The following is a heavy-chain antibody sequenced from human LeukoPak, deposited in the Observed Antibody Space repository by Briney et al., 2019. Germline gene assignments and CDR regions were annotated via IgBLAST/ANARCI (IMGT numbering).Heavy chain of an antibody. J-gene: IGHJ4*02. D-gene: IGHD2-2*01. CDR3: ADGGGSSNSFDY. CDR1: GFTFGSYA. V-gene: IGHV3-23*01. CDR2: ISGSGGST. Sequence: PGGSLRLSCPASGFTFGSYAMSCVRQAPGKGLEWVSAISGSGGSTYYADSVKGGFTISRDNSKNTLYLQMNSLRAEDTAVYYCADGGGSSNSFDYWGQGTLVTVSS.